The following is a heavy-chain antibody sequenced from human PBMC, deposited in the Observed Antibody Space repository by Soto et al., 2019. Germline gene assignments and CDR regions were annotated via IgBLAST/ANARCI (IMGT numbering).Heavy chain of an antibody. CDR2: IYYSGST. V-gene: IGHV4-30-4*01. Sequence: SETLSLTCTVSGGSISNDNYYWSWIRQSPGKGLEWIAYIYYSGSTYYNPSLKSRLTISVDPSKNQFSLKLSSVTAADTAVYYCARVLGRVAAARNYNWFDPWGQGTLVTVSS. CDR3: ARVLGRVAAARNYNWFDP. J-gene: IGHJ5*02. D-gene: IGHD6-13*01. CDR1: GGSISNDNYY.